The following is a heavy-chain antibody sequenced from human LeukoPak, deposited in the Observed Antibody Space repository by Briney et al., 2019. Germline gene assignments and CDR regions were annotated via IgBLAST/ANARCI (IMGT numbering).Heavy chain of an antibody. CDR2: IVVGSGNT. Sequence: ASVKVSCKASGFTFRTSAVQWVRQARGQRLEWIGWIVVGSGNTNYAQKFQERVTISRDMSTSTAYMELSSLRAEDTAVYYCAGWFGSGSYYGYWGQGTLVTVSS. D-gene: IGHD3-10*01. V-gene: IGHV1-58*01. CDR1: GFTFRTSA. J-gene: IGHJ4*02. CDR3: AGWFGSGSYYGY.